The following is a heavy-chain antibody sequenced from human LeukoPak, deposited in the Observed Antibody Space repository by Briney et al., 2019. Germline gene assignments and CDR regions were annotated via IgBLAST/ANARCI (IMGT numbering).Heavy chain of an antibody. D-gene: IGHD3-9*01. J-gene: IGHJ4*02. CDR3: AKTRYFDWLSPFDY. CDR1: GFTFSRNC. CDR2: ISTSSSYI. V-gene: IGHV3-21*04. Sequence: PGGSLRLSCAASGFTFSRNCMNWVRQAPGKGLEWVSSISTSSSYIYYADSVKGRFTISRDNAKNSLYLQMNSLRAEDTALYYCAKTRYFDWLSPFDYWGQGTLVTVSS.